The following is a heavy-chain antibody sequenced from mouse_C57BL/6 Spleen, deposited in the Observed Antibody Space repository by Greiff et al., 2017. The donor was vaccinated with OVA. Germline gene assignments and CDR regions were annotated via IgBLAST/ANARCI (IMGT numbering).Heavy chain of an antibody. J-gene: IGHJ3*01. CDR3: AREAAQGFAY. Sequence: EVQLQQSGPELVKPGASVKISCKASGYSFTGYYMNWVKQSPEKSLEWIGEINPSTGGTTYNQKFKAKATLTVDTSSSTAYMQLKSLTSEDSAVYYCAREAAQGFAYWGQGTLVTVSA. D-gene: IGHD3-2*02. CDR1: GYSFTGYY. CDR2: INPSTGGT. V-gene: IGHV1-42*01.